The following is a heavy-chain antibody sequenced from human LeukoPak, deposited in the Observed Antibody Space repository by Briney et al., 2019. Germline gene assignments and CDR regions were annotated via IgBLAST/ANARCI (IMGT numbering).Heavy chain of an antibody. Sequence: GGSLRLSCAASGFTFSDYYMSRTRQAPGKGLEWVSYISSSSSYTNYADSVKGRFTISRDNAKNSLYLQMNSLRAEDTAVYYCAKDGVITFGGVIDHDAFDIWGQGTMVTVSS. CDR1: GFTFSDYY. D-gene: IGHD3-16*02. V-gene: IGHV3-11*06. CDR2: ISSSSSYT. CDR3: AKDGVITFGGVIDHDAFDI. J-gene: IGHJ3*02.